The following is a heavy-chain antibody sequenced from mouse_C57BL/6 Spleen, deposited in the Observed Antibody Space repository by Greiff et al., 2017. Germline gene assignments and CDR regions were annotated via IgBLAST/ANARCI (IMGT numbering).Heavy chain of an antibody. Sequence: VQLVESGPGLVQPSQSLSITCTVSGFSLTSYGVHWVRQPPGKGLEWLGVIWRGGSTAYNAAFISSLSISTDNSKSQVFLKMNILQASDTAIYYGAKGLRPSYYARDYWGQGTSVTVSS. CDR1: GFSLTSYG. CDR2: IWRGGST. CDR3: AKGLRPSYYARDY. J-gene: IGHJ4*01. V-gene: IGHV2-4*01. D-gene: IGHD2-2*01.